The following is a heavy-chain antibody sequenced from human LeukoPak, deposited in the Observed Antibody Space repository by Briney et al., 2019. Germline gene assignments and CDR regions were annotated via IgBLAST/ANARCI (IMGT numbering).Heavy chain of an antibody. V-gene: IGHV4-30-4*01. CDR2: IYYSRST. Sequence: SETLSLTCTVSGGSISSCDYYWSWIRQPPGKGLKWIGYIYYSRSTYYNPSLKSRVTISVDTSKNQFSLKLSSVTAADTAVYYCARGHTYYDSSGYRKANAFDIWGQGTMVTVSS. J-gene: IGHJ3*02. CDR3: ARGHTYYDSSGYRKANAFDI. D-gene: IGHD3-22*01. CDR1: GGSISSCDYY.